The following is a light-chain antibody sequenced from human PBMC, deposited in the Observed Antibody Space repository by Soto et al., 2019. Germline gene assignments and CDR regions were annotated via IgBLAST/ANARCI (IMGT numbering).Light chain of an antibody. Sequence: EILLTQSPGTLSLSPGERATLSCRASQSVSSSYLAWYQQKPGQAPRLLLYGASSRATGIPDRFSGSGSGKDFTLTISRLEPDDFAVYYCPQYGSAPLFTFGPGTKVDIK. CDR3: PQYGSAPLFT. J-gene: IGKJ3*01. CDR2: GAS. V-gene: IGKV3-20*01. CDR1: QSVSSSY.